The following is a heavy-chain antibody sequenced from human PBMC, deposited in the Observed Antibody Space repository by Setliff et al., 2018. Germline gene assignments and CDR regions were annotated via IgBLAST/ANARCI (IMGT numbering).Heavy chain of an antibody. V-gene: IGHV1-18*01. Sequence: ASVKVSCKTSGYTFISYGINWVRQAPGQGLEWMGWISAYAQKFQGRVTMTTDASTNTAFMELRSLRSDDTAVYYCTRGPKDFVVPPTANIFDYWGQGTVVTVSS. D-gene: IGHD2-2*01. CDR1: GYTFISYG. J-gene: IGHJ4*02. CDR2: ISA. CDR3: TRGPKDFVVPPTANIFDY.